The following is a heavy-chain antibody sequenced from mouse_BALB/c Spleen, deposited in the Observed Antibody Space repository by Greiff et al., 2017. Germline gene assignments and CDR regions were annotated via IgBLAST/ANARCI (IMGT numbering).Heavy chain of an antibody. D-gene: IGHD2-1*01. Sequence: VQLQQSGAELVRPGVSVKISCKGSGYTFTDYAMHWVKQSHAKSLEWIGVISTYYGDASYNQKLKGKATMTVDKSSSTAYMELARLTSEDSAVYYCARGNPDWYFDVWGAGTTVTVSS. V-gene: IGHV1S137*01. CDR3: ARGNPDWYFDV. CDR2: ISTYYGDA. J-gene: IGHJ1*01. CDR1: GYTFTDYA.